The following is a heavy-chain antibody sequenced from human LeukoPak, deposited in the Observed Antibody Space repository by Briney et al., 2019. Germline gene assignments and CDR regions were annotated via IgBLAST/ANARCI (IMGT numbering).Heavy chain of an antibody. Sequence: GSLRLSCAASGFTFSSYGMHWVRQAPGKGLEWVAVIWYDGSNKYYADSVKGRFTISRDNSKNTLYLQMNSLRAEDTAVYYCARVGIVVVPAAMPEDYGMDVWGQGTTVTVSS. CDR1: GFTFSSYG. CDR3: ARVGIVVVPAAMPEDYGMDV. V-gene: IGHV3-33*01. CDR2: IWYDGSNK. D-gene: IGHD2-2*01. J-gene: IGHJ6*02.